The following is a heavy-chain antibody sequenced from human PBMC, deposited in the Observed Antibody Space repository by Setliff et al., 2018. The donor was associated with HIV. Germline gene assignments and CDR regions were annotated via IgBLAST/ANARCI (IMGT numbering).Heavy chain of an antibody. CDR3: ARVGIKGGSDFWSGYRRPYYMDV. Sequence: GGSLRLSCAASGFTFTNYYMSWIRQAPGKGLELLSYISVSGTDIKYADSVKGRFTISRDNAKNSLYLQMNSLRVEDTAVHYCARVGIKGGSDFWSGYRRPYYMDVWGKGTTVTVSS. J-gene: IGHJ6*03. CDR1: GFTFTNYY. V-gene: IGHV3-11*04. D-gene: IGHD3-3*01. CDR2: ISVSGTDI.